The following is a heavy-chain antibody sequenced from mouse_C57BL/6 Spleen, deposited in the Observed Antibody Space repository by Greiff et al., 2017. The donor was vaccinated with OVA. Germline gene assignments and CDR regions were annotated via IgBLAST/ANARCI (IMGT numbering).Heavy chain of an antibody. CDR1: GYAFTNYL. CDR3: ARADYGCNYDV. CDR2: INPGSGGT. Sequence: VQLQQSGAELVRPGTSVKVSCKASGYAFTNYLIEWVKQRPGQGLEWIGSINPGSGGTNYNEKFKGKATLTADKSSSTAYMQLSSLTSEDSAVYFCARADYGCNYDVWGTGTTVTVSS. J-gene: IGHJ1*03. V-gene: IGHV1-54*01. D-gene: IGHD1-1*01.